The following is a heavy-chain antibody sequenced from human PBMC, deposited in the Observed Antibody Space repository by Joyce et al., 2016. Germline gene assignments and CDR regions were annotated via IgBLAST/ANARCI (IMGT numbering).Heavy chain of an antibody. Sequence: QVQLVESGGGVVQPGRSLRLSCAASGLTLSNYGVHWVRQAPGNGLEWVVVISYDGIDKYHADSVKGRFTISRDNSKNTVFLEMNSLRAEDTAVYYCAKILTATYSSGWFLDYWGQGTLVTVSS. CDR2: ISYDGIDK. V-gene: IGHV3-30*18. CDR1: GLTLSNYG. J-gene: IGHJ4*02. D-gene: IGHD6-25*01. CDR3: AKILTATYSSGWFLDY.